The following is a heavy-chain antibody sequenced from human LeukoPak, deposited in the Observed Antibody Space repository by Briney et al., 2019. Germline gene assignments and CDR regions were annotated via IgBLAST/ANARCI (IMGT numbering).Heavy chain of an antibody. D-gene: IGHD3-10*01. J-gene: IGHJ4*02. CDR3: AQSNITMVRGVIGYFDF. CDR2: FSGSGGST. V-gene: IGHV3-23*01. Sequence: AGGSLRLSCAASGFTFSSYAMSWVRQAPGKGLECISGFSGSGGSTYYADSVKGRFTISRDNSKNTLYLQMNSLRAEDTAVYYLAQSNITMVRGVIGYFDFWGEGAL. CDR1: GFTFSSYA.